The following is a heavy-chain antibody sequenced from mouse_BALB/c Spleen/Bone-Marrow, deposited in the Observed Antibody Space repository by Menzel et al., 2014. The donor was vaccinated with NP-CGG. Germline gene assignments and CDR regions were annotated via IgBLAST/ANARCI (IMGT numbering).Heavy chain of an antibody. CDR1: GYTFTDYA. V-gene: IGHV1S137*01. J-gene: IGHJ4*01. CDR3: ARSGKVRNAMDY. Sequence: QVQLQPSGAELVRPGVSVKISCKGSGYTFTDYAIHWVKQSHAKSLEWIGLISGYYGDAIYNQKFKGKATMTVDKSSSTAYMDLARLTSEDSAIYYCARSGKVRNAMDYWGQGTSVTVSS. CDR2: ISGYYGDA. D-gene: IGHD2-14*01.